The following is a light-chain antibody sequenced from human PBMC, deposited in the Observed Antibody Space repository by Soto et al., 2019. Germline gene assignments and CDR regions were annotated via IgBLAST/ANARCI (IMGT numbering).Light chain of an antibody. Sequence: QSALTQPASVSGSPGQSITISCTGTSSDVCGYNYVSWYQQHPGKAPKLMIYEVSNRPSRVSNRFSGSKSGNTASLTISGLQAEDEADYYCSSYTRSSTPYVYGTGTKLTVL. V-gene: IGLV2-14*01. CDR1: SSDVCGYNY. J-gene: IGLJ1*01. CDR2: EVS. CDR3: SSYTRSSTPYV.